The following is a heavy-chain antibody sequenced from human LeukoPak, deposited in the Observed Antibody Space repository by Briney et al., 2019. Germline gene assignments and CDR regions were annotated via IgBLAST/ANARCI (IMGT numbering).Heavy chain of an antibody. V-gene: IGHV3-11*04. D-gene: IGHD2-21*02. CDR1: GFTFSDYY. CDR3: ARAETQVTRPHWFDP. Sequence: GGSLRLSCAASGFTFSDYYMSWIRQAPGKGLEWVSYISGTGSTIYYADSVKGRFTISRDNAKNSLYLQMNSLRAEDTAVYYCARAETQVTRPHWFDPWGQGTLVTVSS. J-gene: IGHJ5*02. CDR2: ISGTGSTI.